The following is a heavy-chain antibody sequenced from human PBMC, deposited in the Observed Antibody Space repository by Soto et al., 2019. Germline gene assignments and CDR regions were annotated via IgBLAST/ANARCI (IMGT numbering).Heavy chain of an antibody. CDR3: ARARRFYGMDV. J-gene: IGHJ6*02. D-gene: IGHD6-25*01. Sequence: SETLSLTCAAYGGSFSGYYRSWIRQPPGKGLEWSGEINHSGGTNYNPSLTSRDTISVDTSKNQFSLKLSSVTAANTAVYYCARARRFYGMDVWGQWTTVTVSS. CDR1: GGSFSGYY. V-gene: IGHV4-34*01. CDR2: INHSGGT.